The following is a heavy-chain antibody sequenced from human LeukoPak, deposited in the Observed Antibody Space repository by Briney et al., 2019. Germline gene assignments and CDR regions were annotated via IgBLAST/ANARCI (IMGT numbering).Heavy chain of an antibody. V-gene: IGHV3-30*04. J-gene: IGHJ6*03. CDR1: GFTFSSYA. CDR3: ARDRGGDFWSGADYYYYMDV. D-gene: IGHD3-3*01. Sequence: GGSLRLSCAASGFTFSSYAMHWVRQAPGKGLEWVAVISYDGSNKYYADSVKGRFTISRDNSKNTLYLQMNSLRAEDTAVYYCARDRGGDFWSGADYYYYMDVWGKGTTVTVSS. CDR2: ISYDGSNK.